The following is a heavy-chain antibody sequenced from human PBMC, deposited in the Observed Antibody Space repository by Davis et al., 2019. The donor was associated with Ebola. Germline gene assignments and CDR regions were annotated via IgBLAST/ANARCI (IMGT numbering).Heavy chain of an antibody. V-gene: IGHV4-59*12. J-gene: IGHJ4*02. CDR1: GGSISSYY. CDR2: IYYSGST. Sequence: MPSETLSLTCTVSGGSISSYYWSWIRQPPGKGLEWIGYIYYSGSTNYNPSLKSRVTISVDTSKNQFSLKLSSVTAADTAVYYCARTSFDGWFGESPFDYWGQGTLVTVSS. CDR3: ARTSFDGWFGESPFDY. D-gene: IGHD3-10*01.